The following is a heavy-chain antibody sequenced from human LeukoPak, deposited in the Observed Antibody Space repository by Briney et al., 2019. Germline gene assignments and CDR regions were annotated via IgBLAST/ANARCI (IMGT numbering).Heavy chain of an antibody. J-gene: IGHJ4*02. CDR1: GFTFSGYW. CDR3: ARVDYYDSSGYYYKLDYFDY. Sequence: GGSLRLSCAASGFTFSGYWMNWVRQAPGKGLEWVSYISSSSTIYYADSVKGRFTISRDNAKNSLYLQMNSLRAEDTAVYYCARVDYYDSSGYYYKLDYFDYWGQGTLVTVSS. D-gene: IGHD3-22*01. V-gene: IGHV3-69-1*01. CDR2: ISSSSTI.